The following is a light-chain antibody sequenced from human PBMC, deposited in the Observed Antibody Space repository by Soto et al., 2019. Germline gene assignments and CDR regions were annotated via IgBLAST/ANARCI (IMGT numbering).Light chain of an antibody. J-gene: IGLJ1*01. Sequence: QSALTQPRSVSGSPGQSVTISCTGTSSDVGGYNCVSWYQQHPGKAPKLMIYDVSKRPSGVPDRFSGSKSGNTASLTISGLQAEDEADYYCCSYAGSYTDVFGTGTKVTVL. V-gene: IGLV2-11*01. CDR3: CSYAGSYTDV. CDR2: DVS. CDR1: SSDVGGYNC.